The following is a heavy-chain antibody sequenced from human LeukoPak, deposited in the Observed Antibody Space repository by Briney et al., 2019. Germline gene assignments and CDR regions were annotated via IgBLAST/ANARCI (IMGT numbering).Heavy chain of an antibody. Sequence: GGSLRLSCAASGFTFSSYAMSWVRQAPGKGLEWVSDISGSGGSTYYADSVKGRFTISRDNSKNTLYLQMNSLRAEDTAVYYCARAGSSGWYYYYMDVWGKGTTVTVSS. CDR3: ARAGSSGWYYYYMDV. V-gene: IGHV3-23*01. CDR2: ISGSGGST. CDR1: GFTFSSYA. J-gene: IGHJ6*03. D-gene: IGHD6-19*01.